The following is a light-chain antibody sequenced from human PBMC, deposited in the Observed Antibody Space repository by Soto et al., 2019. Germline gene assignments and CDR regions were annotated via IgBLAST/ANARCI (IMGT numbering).Light chain of an antibody. V-gene: IGLV2-14*03. CDR2: DVT. CDR1: SNDIGGYNY. CDR3: SSYSSTSTRRL. Sequence: QSALAQPASVSGSPGQSITIPCTGTSNDIGGYNYVSWYQQFPGKAPKLIIYDVTNRPSGVSFRFSGSKSGNTASLTISGLQAEDEAGYHCSSYSSTSTRRLFGAATKLPVL. J-gene: IGLJ1*01.